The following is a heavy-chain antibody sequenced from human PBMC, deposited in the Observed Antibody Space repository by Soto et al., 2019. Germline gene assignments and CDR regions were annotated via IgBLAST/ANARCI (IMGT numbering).Heavy chain of an antibody. V-gene: IGHV3-30*03. Sequence: QVQLVESGGGVVQPGRSLRLSCAASGFTFSSYGMHWVRQAPGKGLEWVAVISYDGSNKYYADSVKGRFTISRDNSKNTLYLQMNSLKAEATAVYFCARLMGTAFDLWGHGTLVTVSS. D-gene: IGHD2-8*01. J-gene: IGHJ4*01. CDR1: GFTFSSYG. CDR2: ISYDGSNK. CDR3: ARLMGTAFDL.